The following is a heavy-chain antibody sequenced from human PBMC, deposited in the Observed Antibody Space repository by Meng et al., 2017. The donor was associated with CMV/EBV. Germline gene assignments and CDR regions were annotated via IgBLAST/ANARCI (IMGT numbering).Heavy chain of an antibody. CDR3: AARIHILRVNTQDLSSGEAFDI. V-gene: IGHV1-58*01. D-gene: IGHD2-15*01. CDR1: GFTFTSSA. J-gene: IGHJ3*02. CDR2: IVVGSGNT. Sequence: SVKVSCKASGFTFTSSAVQWVRQARGQRLEWIGWIVVGSGNTNFAQKLQERVTITRDMSTSTAYMELSSLRSEDTAVYYCAARIHILRVNTQDLSSGEAFDIWGQGTMVTVSS.